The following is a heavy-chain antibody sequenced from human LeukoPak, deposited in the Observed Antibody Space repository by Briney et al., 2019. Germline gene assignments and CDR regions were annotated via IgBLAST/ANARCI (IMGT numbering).Heavy chain of an antibody. D-gene: IGHD2-21*01. CDR3: AKVGVSGPHFDY. Sequence: PGGSLRLSCAASGFTFSSYAMSWVRQAPGKGLEWVSAISGSGGSTYYADSAKGRFTISRDNSKNTLYLQMNSLRAEDTAVYYCAKVGVSGPHFDYWGQGTLVTVSS. CDR1: GFTFSSYA. J-gene: IGHJ4*02. CDR2: ISGSGGST. V-gene: IGHV3-23*01.